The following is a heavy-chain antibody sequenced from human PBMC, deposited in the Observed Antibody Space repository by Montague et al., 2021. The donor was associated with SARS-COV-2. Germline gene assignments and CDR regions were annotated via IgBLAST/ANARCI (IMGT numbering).Heavy chain of an antibody. CDR3: SRPGLGSWALDA. CDR1: GVVKLGHS. D-gene: IGHD3-10*01. CDR2: LHHSEHY. Sequence: SETLSLTCTVSGVVKLGHSSEAHTSEFQAPRSLGFRLLHHSEHYNIKASLRSRVTISVDKTKNQFSLKMTSLTAADTAVYYCSRPGLGSWALDAWGQGTSVTVSS. J-gene: IGHJ5*02. V-gene: IGHV4-59*11.